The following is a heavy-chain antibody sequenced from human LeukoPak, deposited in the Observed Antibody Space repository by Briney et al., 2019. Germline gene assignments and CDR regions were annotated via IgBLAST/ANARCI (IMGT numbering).Heavy chain of an antibody. CDR1: GFTVSSNY. CDR2: INHSGST. Sequence: PGGSLRLSCAASGFTVSSNYMSWVRQPPGKGLEWIGEINHSGSTNYNPSLKSRATISVDTSKNQFSPKLSSVTAADTAVYYCASHGVAAEVHWFDPWGQGTLVTVSS. J-gene: IGHJ5*02. D-gene: IGHD2-15*01. V-gene: IGHV4-34*01. CDR3: ASHGVAAEVHWFDP.